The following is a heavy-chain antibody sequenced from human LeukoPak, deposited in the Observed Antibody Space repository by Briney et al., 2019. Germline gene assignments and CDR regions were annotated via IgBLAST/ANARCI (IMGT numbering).Heavy chain of an antibody. J-gene: IGHJ4*02. D-gene: IGHD5-12*01. Sequence: PGTSLRLSCAASGFTFSGNGMHWVRQAPGKGLAGVALIWYDGSNKYYADSVRGRFTISRDNSKNTLYLQMDSLRAEDTAVYYCARATSGYADCWGQGTLVTVSS. CDR1: GFTFSGNG. CDR2: IWYDGSNK. CDR3: ARATSGYADC. V-gene: IGHV3-33*01.